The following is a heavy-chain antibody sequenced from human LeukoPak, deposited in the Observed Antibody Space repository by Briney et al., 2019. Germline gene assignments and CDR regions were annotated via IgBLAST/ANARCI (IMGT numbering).Heavy chain of an antibody. Sequence: GGSLRLSCAASGFTFSSYAMSWVRQAPGKGLEWVSAISGSGGSTYYADSVKGRFTISRDNSKNTLYLQMNSLRAEDTAVYYCAKVNWAARSQTRFDYWGQGTLVTVSS. D-gene: IGHD6-6*01. J-gene: IGHJ4*02. CDR2: ISGSGGST. CDR3: AKVNWAARSQTRFDY. V-gene: IGHV3-23*01. CDR1: GFTFSSYA.